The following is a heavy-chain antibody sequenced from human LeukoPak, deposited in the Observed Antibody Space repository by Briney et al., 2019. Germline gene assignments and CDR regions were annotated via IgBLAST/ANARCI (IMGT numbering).Heavy chain of an antibody. D-gene: IGHD6-19*01. CDR1: GYTLTELS. Sequence: ASVTVSFKVSGYTLTELSMHWVRQAPGKGLEWMGGFDPEDGETIYAQKFQGRVTMTEDTSTDTAYMELSSLRSEDTAVYYCATGGSSGWYSFDYWGQGTLVTVSS. V-gene: IGHV1-24*01. J-gene: IGHJ4*02. CDR3: ATGGSSGWYSFDY. CDR2: FDPEDGET.